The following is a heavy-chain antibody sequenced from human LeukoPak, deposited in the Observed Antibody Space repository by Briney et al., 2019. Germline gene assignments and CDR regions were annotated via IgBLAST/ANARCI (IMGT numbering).Heavy chain of an antibody. D-gene: IGHD2-2*01. CDR2: ISGSGGST. CDR1: GFTFSSYA. CDR3: AKDPAMIIYYYYMDV. V-gene: IGHV3-23*01. Sequence: GGSLRLSCAASGFTFSSYAMSWVRQAPGKGLEWVSAISGSGGSTYYADSVKGRFTISRDNSKNTLYLQMNSLRAEATAVYYCAKDPAMIIYYYYMDVWGKGTTVTASS. J-gene: IGHJ6*03.